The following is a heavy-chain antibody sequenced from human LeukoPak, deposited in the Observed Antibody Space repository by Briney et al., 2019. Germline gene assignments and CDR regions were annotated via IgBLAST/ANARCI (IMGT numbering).Heavy chain of an antibody. CDR3: ARVADTAVLYMDV. CDR2: IIPIFGTA. D-gene: IGHD5-18*01. J-gene: IGHJ6*04. Sequence: GASVKVSCKASGGTFSSYAISWVRQAPGQGLEWMGGIIPIFGTANYAQKFQGRVTVTADESTSTAYMELSSLRSEDTAVYFCARVADTAVLYMDVWGKGTTVTVSS. CDR1: GGTFSSYA. V-gene: IGHV1-69*13.